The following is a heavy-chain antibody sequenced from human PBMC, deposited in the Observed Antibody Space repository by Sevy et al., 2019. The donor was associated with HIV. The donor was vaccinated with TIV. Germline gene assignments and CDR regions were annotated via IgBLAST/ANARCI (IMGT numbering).Heavy chain of an antibody. J-gene: IGHJ6*02. CDR2: ISWNSRNV. Sequence: GGSLRLSCAASGFPFNDHALHWVRQVPGKGLEWVSGISWNSRNVSYADSVKGRFTISRDNANHFLYLEMNSLRPDDTAFYYCAKDINRGCDGINCYPYYYYFYGLDVWGQGTTVTVSS. V-gene: IGHV3-9*01. CDR3: AKDINRGCDGINCYPYYYYFYGLDV. D-gene: IGHD2-21*01. CDR1: GFPFNDHA.